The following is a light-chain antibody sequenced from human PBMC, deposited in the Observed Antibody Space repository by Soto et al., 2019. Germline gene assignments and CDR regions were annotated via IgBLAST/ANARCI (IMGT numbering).Light chain of an antibody. CDR2: KAY. V-gene: IGKV1-5*03. J-gene: IGKJ1*01. CDR3: QQYNSPLT. CDR1: QSISSW. Sequence: DIQMTQSPSTLSASVGDRVTITCRASQSISSWLAWYQQKPGKAPKLLIYKAYSLESGVPSRFSGSGSGTEFTLTISSLQPYDFATYYCQQYNSPLTFGQGTKVEIK.